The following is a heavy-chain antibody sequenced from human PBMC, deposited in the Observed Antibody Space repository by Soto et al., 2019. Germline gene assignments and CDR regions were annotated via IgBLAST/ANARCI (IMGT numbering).Heavy chain of an antibody. CDR1: GFTFSSYS. Sequence: PGGSLRLSCAASGFTFSSYSMNWFRQAPGKGLEWVAVIWYDGSNKYYADSVKGRFTISRDNSKNTLYLQMNSLRAEDTAVYYCAREREPACFDYWGQGTLVTVSS. D-gene: IGHD1-1*01. V-gene: IGHV3-33*08. CDR2: IWYDGSNK. CDR3: AREREPACFDY. J-gene: IGHJ4*02.